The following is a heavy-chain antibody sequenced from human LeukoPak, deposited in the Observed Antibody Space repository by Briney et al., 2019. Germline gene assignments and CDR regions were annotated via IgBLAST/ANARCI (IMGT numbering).Heavy chain of an antibody. Sequence: GGSLRLSCAASGFTVSSNYVSWVRQAPGKGLEWVSVIYSGGSTYYADSVKGRFTISRDNSKNTLYLQMNSLRAEDTAVYYCARAIVDYDFWSGPFDYWGQGTLVTVSS. CDR2: IYSGGST. V-gene: IGHV3-66*02. D-gene: IGHD3-3*01. CDR1: GFTVSSNY. CDR3: ARAIVDYDFWSGPFDY. J-gene: IGHJ4*02.